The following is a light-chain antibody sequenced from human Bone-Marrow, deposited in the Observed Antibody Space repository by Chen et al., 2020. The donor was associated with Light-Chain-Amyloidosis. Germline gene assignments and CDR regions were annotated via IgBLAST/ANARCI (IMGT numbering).Light chain of an antibody. CDR1: KSNIGADND. V-gene: IGLV1-40*01. CDR3: QSYDDSLSGVV. CDR2: NDN. Sequence: QSVLTQPPSVSGAPGERVTISCTGSKSNIGADNDVHWYQVLPGTAPKVVIYNDNKRPSGVPDRFSGSRSVTSASLAMTGLQAEDEAEYYCQSYDDSLSGVVFGGGTKLTVL. J-gene: IGLJ2*01.